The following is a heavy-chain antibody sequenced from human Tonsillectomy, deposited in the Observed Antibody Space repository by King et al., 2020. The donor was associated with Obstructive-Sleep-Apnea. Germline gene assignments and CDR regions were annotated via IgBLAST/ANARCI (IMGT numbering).Heavy chain of an antibody. V-gene: IGHV4-31*03. D-gene: IGHD2-2*01. J-gene: IGHJ4*02. CDR1: GGSISSGGYY. Sequence: VQLQESGPGLVKPSQTLSLTCTVSGGSISSGGYYWSWIRQHPGKGLEWIGYIYYSWSTYYNPSLKSRVTISVSTAKNQFSLKLSSVTAADTAVYYCARGRRSSGSTSCYVDYWGQGTLVTVSS. CDR3: ARGRRSSGSTSCYVDY. CDR2: IYYSWST.